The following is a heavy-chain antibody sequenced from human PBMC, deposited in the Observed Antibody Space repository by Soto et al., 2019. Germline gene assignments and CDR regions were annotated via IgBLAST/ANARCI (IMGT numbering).Heavy chain of an antibody. CDR2: NYYSGIT. Sequence: QVQLQESGPGLVKPSQTLSLTCTVSGGSISSGGYYWTWIRQHPGKGLEWIGYNYYSGITYYNPSLKIRVTISLDTSKNQFSLKLSSVTAADTAVYYCARGSSIAGLYYGMDVWGQGTTVTVSS. CDR3: ARGSSIAGLYYGMDV. CDR1: GGSISSGGYY. J-gene: IGHJ6*02. V-gene: IGHV4-31*03. D-gene: IGHD6-6*01.